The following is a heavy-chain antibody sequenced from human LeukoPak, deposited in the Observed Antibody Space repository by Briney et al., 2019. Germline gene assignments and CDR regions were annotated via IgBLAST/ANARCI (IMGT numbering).Heavy chain of an antibody. CDR1: GGSINSYS. Sequence: SETLSLTCTVSGGSINSYSWTWIRQPPGKGLEWVGYFFHSGGAAYNPSLKGRVTISLDTSKSQFSLKLNSVTAADTAVYYCARYSSSWYDYWGRGTLVTVSS. CDR2: FFHSGGA. CDR3: ARYSSSWYDY. D-gene: IGHD6-13*01. V-gene: IGHV4-59*01. J-gene: IGHJ4*02.